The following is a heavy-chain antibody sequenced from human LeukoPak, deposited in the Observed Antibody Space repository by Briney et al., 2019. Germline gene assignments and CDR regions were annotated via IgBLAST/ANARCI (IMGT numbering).Heavy chain of an antibody. CDR1: GGSISSYY. V-gene: IGHV4-59*01. D-gene: IGHD3-3*01. CDR2: IYYSGST. Sequence: SETLSLTCTVSGGSISSYYWSWIRQPPGKGLEWIGYIYYSGSTNYNPSLKSRVTISVDTSKNQFSLKLRSVTAADTAVYYCARMDYDFWSGYFNWFDPWGQGTLVTVSS. CDR3: ARMDYDFWSGYFNWFDP. J-gene: IGHJ5*02.